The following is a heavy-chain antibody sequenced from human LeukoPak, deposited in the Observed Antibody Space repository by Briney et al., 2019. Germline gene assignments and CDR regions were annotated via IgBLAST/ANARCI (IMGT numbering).Heavy chain of an antibody. CDR3: ARPRLDGYKPYAFDI. CDR2: IYPGDSDT. J-gene: IGHJ3*02. V-gene: IGHV5-51*01. Sequence: LGESLKIFCKGSGYSFTSYWIGWVRQMPGKGLEWMGIIYPGDSDTRYSPSFQGQVTISADKSISTAYLQWSSLEASDTAMYYCARPRLDGYKPYAFDIWGQGTMVTVSS. D-gene: IGHD5-24*01. CDR1: GYSFTSYW.